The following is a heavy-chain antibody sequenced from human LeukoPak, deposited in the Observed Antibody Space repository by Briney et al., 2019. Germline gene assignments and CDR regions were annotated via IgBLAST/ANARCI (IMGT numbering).Heavy chain of an antibody. CDR2: ISGSGGST. CDR3: ATLVGALKPGDY. V-gene: IGHV3-23*01. D-gene: IGHD1-26*01. CDR1: GFTFSSYA. Sequence: GGSLRLSCAASGFTFSSYAMSWVRQAPVKGLEWVSAISGSGGSTYYADSVKGRFTISRDNSKNTLYLQMNSLRAEDTAVYYCATLVGALKPGDYWGQGTLVTVSS. J-gene: IGHJ4*02.